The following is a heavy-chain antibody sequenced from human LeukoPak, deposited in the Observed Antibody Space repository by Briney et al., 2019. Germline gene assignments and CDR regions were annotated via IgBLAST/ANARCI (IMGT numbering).Heavy chain of an antibody. Sequence: GGSLRLSCAASGFTFSSYAMSWVRQAPGKGLEWVSAISGSGGSAYYADSVKGRFTISRDNSKNTLYLQMNSLRAEDTAVYYCAKEMVAATQAGYDYWGQGTLVTVSS. CDR2: ISGSGGSA. J-gene: IGHJ4*02. V-gene: IGHV3-23*01. CDR1: GFTFSSYA. CDR3: AKEMVAATQAGYDY. D-gene: IGHD2-15*01.